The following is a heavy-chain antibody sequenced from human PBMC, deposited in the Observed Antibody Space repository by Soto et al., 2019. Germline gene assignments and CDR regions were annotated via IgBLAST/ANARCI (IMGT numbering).Heavy chain of an antibody. CDR2: IKQDGSEK. V-gene: IGHV3-7*05. J-gene: IGHJ6*02. CDR3: ARTGGQQLPWGGMDV. D-gene: IGHD6-13*01. CDR1: GFTFSSYW. Sequence: GGSLRLSCAASGFTFSSYWMSWVRQAPGKGLEWVANIKQDGSEKYYVDSVKGRFTISRDNAKNSLYLQMNSLRAEDTAVYYCARTGGQQLPWGGMDVWGQGTTVTVSS.